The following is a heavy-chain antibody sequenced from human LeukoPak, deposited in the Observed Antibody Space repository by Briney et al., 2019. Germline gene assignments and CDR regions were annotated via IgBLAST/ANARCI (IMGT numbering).Heavy chain of an antibody. CDR3: AKETLYCSGGSCYGSGYFDY. D-gene: IGHD2-15*01. V-gene: IGHV3-23*01. CDR1: GFTFSSYA. J-gene: IGHJ4*02. Sequence: GGSLRLSCAASGFTFSSYAMNWVRQAPGKGLEWVSGITGSGGSTYYADSMKGRFTISRDNSKYTVYLQMNSPRAEDTAIYYCAKETLYCSGGSCYGSGYFDYWGQGTLVTVSS. CDR2: ITGSGGST.